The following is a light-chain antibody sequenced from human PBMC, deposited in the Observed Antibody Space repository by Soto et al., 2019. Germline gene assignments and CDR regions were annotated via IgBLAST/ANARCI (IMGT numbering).Light chain of an antibody. V-gene: IGKV3D-20*02. CDR2: DAS. Sequence: EIVLTQSPATLSLSPGERATLSCRASQSVSSSYLAWYQQKPGQAPRLLIYDASTRATGIPDRFSGSGSGTDFTLTITRLEPEDFAVYYCQQRSNWPHTFGQGTKGDI. CDR1: QSVSSSY. CDR3: QQRSNWPHT. J-gene: IGKJ1*01.